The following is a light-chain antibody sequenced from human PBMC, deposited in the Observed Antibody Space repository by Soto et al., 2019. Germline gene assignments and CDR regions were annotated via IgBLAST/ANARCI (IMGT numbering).Light chain of an antibody. Sequence: IMMTQSPATLSVSPGERATLSCRASQDVSTNLAWYQQKPGQAPRLLIYGASTRATGIPARFSDSGSETEFTLTISSLQSEDFAVYFCQQYNNWPPTFGQGTRLEIK. J-gene: IGKJ5*01. CDR1: QDVSTN. CDR3: QQYNNWPPT. CDR2: GAS. V-gene: IGKV3-15*01.